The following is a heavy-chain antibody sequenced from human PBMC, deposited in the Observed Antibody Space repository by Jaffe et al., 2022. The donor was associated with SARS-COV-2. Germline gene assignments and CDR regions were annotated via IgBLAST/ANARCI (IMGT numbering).Heavy chain of an antibody. V-gene: IGHV3-33*01. CDR1: GFTFSSYG. CDR3: ARDHIPIVVVPAAIDY. Sequence: QVQLVESGGGVVQPGRSLRLSCAASGFTFSSYGMHWVRQAPGKGLEWVAVIWYDGSNKYYADSVKGRFTISRDNSKNTLYLQMNSLRAEDTAVYYCARDHIPIVVVPAAIDYWGQGTLVTVSS. J-gene: IGHJ4*02. D-gene: IGHD2-2*02. CDR2: IWYDGSNK.